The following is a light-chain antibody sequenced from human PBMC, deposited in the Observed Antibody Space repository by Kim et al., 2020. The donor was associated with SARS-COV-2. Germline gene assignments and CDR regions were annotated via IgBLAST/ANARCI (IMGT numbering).Light chain of an antibody. J-gene: IGLJ3*02. CDR2: RNT. Sequence: QTATLTCTGNNNNVGNQGAAWLQQHQGHPPKLLSYRNTNRPAGISEKLSASRSGDAASLTITGLQPEDEADYYCSARDSSLGAWVFGGGTKLTVL. CDR1: NNNVGNQG. CDR3: SARDSSLGAWV. V-gene: IGLV10-54*01.